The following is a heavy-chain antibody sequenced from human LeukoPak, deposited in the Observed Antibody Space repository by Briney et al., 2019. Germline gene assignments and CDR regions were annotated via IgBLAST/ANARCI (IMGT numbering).Heavy chain of an antibody. D-gene: IGHD3-3*01. Sequence: GGSLRLSCAASGFTFSSYAMSWVRQAPGKGLEWVSAISGSGGSTYYADSVKGRFTISRDNSKNTLYLQMNSLRAEDTAVYYCAKEGEVLRFLGWLLHYYFDYWGQGTLVTVSS. CDR2: ISGSGGST. CDR1: GFTFSSYA. J-gene: IGHJ4*02. CDR3: AKEGEVLRFLGWLLHYYFDY. V-gene: IGHV3-23*01.